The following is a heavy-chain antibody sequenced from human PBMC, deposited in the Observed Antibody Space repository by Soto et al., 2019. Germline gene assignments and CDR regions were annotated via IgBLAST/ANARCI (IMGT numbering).Heavy chain of an antibody. CDR3: ARDHLGITMIVVANYFDY. J-gene: IGHJ4*02. Sequence: PGGSLRLSCAASGFTFSSYAMHWVRQAPGKGLEWVAVISYDGSNKYYADSVKGRFTISRDNSKNTLYLQMNSLRAEDTAVYYWARDHLGITMIVVANYFDYWGQGTLVTVSS. CDR1: GFTFSSYA. V-gene: IGHV3-30-3*01. D-gene: IGHD3-22*01. CDR2: ISYDGSNK.